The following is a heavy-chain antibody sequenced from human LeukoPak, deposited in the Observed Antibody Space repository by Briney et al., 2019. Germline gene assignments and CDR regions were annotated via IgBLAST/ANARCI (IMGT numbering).Heavy chain of an antibody. CDR2: ISYDGSNK. Sequence: PGRSLRLSCAASGFTFSSYAMHWVRQAPGEGLEWVAVISYDGSNKYYADSVKGRFTISRDNSKNTLYLQMNSLRAEDTAVYYCARDWDYYDSSGYPSWFDPWGQGTLVTVSS. CDR1: GFTFSSYA. CDR3: ARDWDYYDSSGYPSWFDP. V-gene: IGHV3-30-3*01. J-gene: IGHJ5*02. D-gene: IGHD3-22*01.